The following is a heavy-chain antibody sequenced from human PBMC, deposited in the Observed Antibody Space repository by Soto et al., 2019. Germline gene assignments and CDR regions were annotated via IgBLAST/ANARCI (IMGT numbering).Heavy chain of an antibody. D-gene: IGHD3-22*01. CDR3: ARDLLKVNYYDSSGPTDY. Sequence: GGSLRLSCAASGFTFSSYEMNWVRQAPGKGLEWVSYISSSGSTIYYADSVKGRFTISRDNAKNSLYLQMNSLRAEDTAVYYCARDLLKVNYYDSSGPTDYWGQGTLVTVSS. V-gene: IGHV3-48*03. CDR1: GFTFSSYE. J-gene: IGHJ4*02. CDR2: ISSSGSTI.